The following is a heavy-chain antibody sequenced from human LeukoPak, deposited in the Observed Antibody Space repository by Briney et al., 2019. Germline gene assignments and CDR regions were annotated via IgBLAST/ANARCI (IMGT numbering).Heavy chain of an antibody. V-gene: IGHV4-4*09. CDR3: ANLTTVVTAYYFDY. D-gene: IGHD4-23*01. CDR1: GGSISSYY. Sequence: PSETLSLTCTVSGGSISSYYWSWIRQPPGKGLEWIGYIYHSGSTDYNPSIKSRVTISVDTSKSQFSLKLTSVTAADTAVYYCANLTTVVTAYYFDYWGQGTLVTVSS. J-gene: IGHJ4*02. CDR2: IYHSGST.